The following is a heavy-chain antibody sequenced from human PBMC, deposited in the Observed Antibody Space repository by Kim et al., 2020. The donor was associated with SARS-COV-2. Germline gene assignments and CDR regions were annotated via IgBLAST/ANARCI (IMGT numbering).Heavy chain of an antibody. V-gene: IGHV3-53*01. J-gene: IGHJ1*01. CDR3: ERHIVVVTAIRTTAEYFQE. Sequence: GGSLRLSCAASGFTVSSNYMSWVRQAPGKGLEWVSVIYAGGNRYYADSVKGRFTISRDNSKNTVYLQMNSLRAEDTAVYYCERHIVVVTAIRTTAEYFQEWGQGTLVTVSS. CDR1: GFTVSSNY. D-gene: IGHD2-21*02. CDR2: IYAGGNR.